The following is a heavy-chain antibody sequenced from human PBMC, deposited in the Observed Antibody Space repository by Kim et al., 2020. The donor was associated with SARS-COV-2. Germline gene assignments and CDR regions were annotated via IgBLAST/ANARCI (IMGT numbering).Heavy chain of an antibody. J-gene: IGHJ4*02. CDR2: IYYSGST. Sequence: SETLSLTCTVSGGSISSSSYYWGWIRQPPGKGLEWIGSIYYSGSTYYNPSLKSRVTISVDTSKNQFSLKLSSVTAADTAVYYCARGQWLVSFDYWGQGTLVTVSS. D-gene: IGHD6-19*01. CDR3: ARGQWLVSFDY. CDR1: GGSISSSSYY. V-gene: IGHV4-39*01.